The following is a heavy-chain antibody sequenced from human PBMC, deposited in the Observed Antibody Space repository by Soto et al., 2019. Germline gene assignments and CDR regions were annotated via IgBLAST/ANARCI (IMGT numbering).Heavy chain of an antibody. J-gene: IGHJ4*02. D-gene: IGHD7-27*01. CDR3: ARGWGRIFDY. CDR2: INHSGST. V-gene: IGHV4-34*01. Sequence: PSETLSLTCAVYGGSFSGYYWSWIRQPPGKGLEWIGEINHSGSTNYNPSLKSRVTISVDTSKNQFSLKLSSVTAADTAVYYCARGWGRIFDYWGQGPLVTSPQ. CDR1: GGSFSGYY.